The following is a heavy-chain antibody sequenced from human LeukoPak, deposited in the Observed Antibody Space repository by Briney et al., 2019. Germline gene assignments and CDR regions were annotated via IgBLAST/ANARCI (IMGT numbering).Heavy chain of an antibody. J-gene: IGHJ4*02. CDR3: ARGTDRSKIGY. CDR1: GGSLSGYY. D-gene: IGHD3-22*01. CDR2: IHPSGST. Sequence: SETLSLTCGVLGGSLSGYYWSWIRQPPGKGLEWLGEIHPSGSTNYNPSLKSRVTMSVDTSENHFSLKLTSVTAADTAVYYCARGTDRSKIGYWGQGTLVTVS. V-gene: IGHV4-34*01.